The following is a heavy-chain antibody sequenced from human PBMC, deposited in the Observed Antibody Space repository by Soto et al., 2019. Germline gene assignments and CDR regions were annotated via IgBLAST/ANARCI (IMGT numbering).Heavy chain of an antibody. CDR1: GFTFSTYD. V-gene: IGHV1-8*01. J-gene: IGHJ4*02. CDR3: ARRKERSGPHYFVY. CDR2: MNPNTGNT. Sequence: QVQLVQSGTEVRKPGTSVKVSCKTSGFTFSTYDISWVRQASGQGLEWMGWMNPNTGNTGYAQNFQGRVTMTRNTSITTAYIELSSLRSEDTAVYFCARRKERSGPHYFVYRGQGTLVTVSS. D-gene: IGHD6-25*01.